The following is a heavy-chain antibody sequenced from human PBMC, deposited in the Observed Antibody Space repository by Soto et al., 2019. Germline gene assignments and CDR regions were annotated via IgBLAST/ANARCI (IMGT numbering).Heavy chain of an antibody. CDR3: ARIATTTLGGPIDY. V-gene: IGHV4-28*05. Sequence: QVQVQESGPGLVKASDTLSLTCRVSGYFISSSHWWGWIRQPPGKGLEWIGHINYSGSFYHDLSRKSRVTMSLDTSKHQFSLRLSSVTAVDTAVYYCARIATTTLGGPIDYWGRGTLVTVSS. D-gene: IGHD4-4*01. CDR2: INYSGSF. CDR1: GYFISSSHW. J-gene: IGHJ4*02.